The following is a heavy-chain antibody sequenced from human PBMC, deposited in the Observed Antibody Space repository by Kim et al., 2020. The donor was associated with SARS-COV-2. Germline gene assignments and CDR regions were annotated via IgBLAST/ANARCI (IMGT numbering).Heavy chain of an antibody. D-gene: IGHD3-10*01. CDR2: IKQDGSEK. J-gene: IGHJ4*02. Sequence: GGSLRLSCAASGFTFSSYWMSWVRQAPGKGLEWVANIKQDGSEKYYVDSVKGRFTISRDNAKNSLYLQMNSLRAEDTAVYYCARDLTWYYYGSGVNTDLGYWGQGTLVTVSS. CDR1: GFTFSSYW. CDR3: ARDLTWYYYGSGVNTDLGY. V-gene: IGHV3-7*01.